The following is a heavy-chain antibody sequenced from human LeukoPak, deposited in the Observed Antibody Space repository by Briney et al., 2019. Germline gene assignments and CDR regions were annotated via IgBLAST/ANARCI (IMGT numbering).Heavy chain of an antibody. Sequence: GGSLRLSCAASGFIFTDYWMNWVRQAPGKGLEWVSAISGSGGSTYYADSVKGRFTISRDNSKNTLYLQMNSLRAEDTAVYYCARGLLLWFGESSEYFQHWGQGTLVTVSS. D-gene: IGHD3-10*01. CDR1: GFIFTDYW. CDR3: ARGLLLWFGESSEYFQH. CDR2: ISGSGGST. J-gene: IGHJ1*01. V-gene: IGHV3-23*01.